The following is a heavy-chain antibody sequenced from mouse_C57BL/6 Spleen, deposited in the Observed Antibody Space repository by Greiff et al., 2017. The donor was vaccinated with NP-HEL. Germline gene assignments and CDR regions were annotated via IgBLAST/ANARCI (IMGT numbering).Heavy chain of an antibody. D-gene: IGHD2-1*01. Sequence: EVQVVESGGGLVKPGGSLKLSCAASGFTFSDYGMHWVRQAPEKGLEWVAYISSGSSTIYYADTVKGRFTISRDNAKNTLFLQMTSLRSEVTAMYYCARSGCNYVHYYAMDYWGQGTSVTVSS. V-gene: IGHV5-17*01. CDR2: ISSGSSTI. CDR3: ARSGCNYVHYYAMDY. CDR1: GFTFSDYG. J-gene: IGHJ4*01.